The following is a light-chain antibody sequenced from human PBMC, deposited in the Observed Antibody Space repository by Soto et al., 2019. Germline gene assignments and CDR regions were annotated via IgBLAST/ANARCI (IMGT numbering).Light chain of an antibody. CDR1: LDIKNY. CDR3: QQYEDLPLT. CDR2: GAS. Sequence: DIQMTQSPSSLSASVGDRVAITCQASLDIKNYLNWYQQKPGKAPKVLISGASNLQTGVPSRFSGSGSGTDFTFTISSLQPEDIATYYCQQYEDLPLTFGGGTKVEIK. J-gene: IGKJ4*01. V-gene: IGKV1-33*01.